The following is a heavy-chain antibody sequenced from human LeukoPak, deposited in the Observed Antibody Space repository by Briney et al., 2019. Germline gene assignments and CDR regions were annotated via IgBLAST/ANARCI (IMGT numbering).Heavy chain of an antibody. Sequence: SETLSLTCTVSGGSISSSSYYWGWIRQPPGKGLEWIGSIYYSGSTYYNPSLKSRVTISVDTSKNQFSLKLSSVTAADTAVYYCARGPLSSIAARKYFQHWGQGTLVTVSS. D-gene: IGHD6-6*01. V-gene: IGHV4-39*07. J-gene: IGHJ1*01. CDR2: IYYSGST. CDR3: ARGPLSSIAARKYFQH. CDR1: GGSISSSSYY.